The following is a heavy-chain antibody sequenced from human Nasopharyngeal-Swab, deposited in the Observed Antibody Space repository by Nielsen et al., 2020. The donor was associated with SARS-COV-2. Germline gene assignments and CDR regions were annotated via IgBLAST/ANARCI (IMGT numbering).Heavy chain of an antibody. Sequence: SETLSLTCAVYGGSFSGYYWNWIRQAPGKGLEWIGEINHSGSTNYNPSLKSRVTISVDTSKNQFSLKLSSVTAADTAVYYCARDHFIPQRQGGLYRYYYYAMDVWGQGTTVTVSS. CDR3: ARDHFIPQRQGGLYRYYYYAMDV. D-gene: IGHD3-10*01. J-gene: IGHJ6*02. CDR2: INHSGST. CDR1: GGSFSGYY. V-gene: IGHV4-34*01.